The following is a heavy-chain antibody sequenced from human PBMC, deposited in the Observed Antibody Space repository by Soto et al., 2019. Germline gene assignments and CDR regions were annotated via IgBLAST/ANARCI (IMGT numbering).Heavy chain of an antibody. Sequence: QLQLQESGPGQVKPSETLSLTCTVSGGSINSDSYYWGWIRQPPGMGLEWIGSVYYSGSTYYSPSLKSRGTVSVDTSKNQISLKLRSVTAADTAVYYCAKSHCSTTNCLSYENPNTFDIWGRGTKVTVSS. J-gene: IGHJ3*02. CDR2: VYYSGST. CDR3: AKSHCSTTNCLSYENPNTFDI. V-gene: IGHV4-39*01. D-gene: IGHD2-2*01. CDR1: GGSINSDSYY.